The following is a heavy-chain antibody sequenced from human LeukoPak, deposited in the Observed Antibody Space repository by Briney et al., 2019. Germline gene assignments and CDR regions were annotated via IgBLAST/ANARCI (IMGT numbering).Heavy chain of an antibody. J-gene: IGHJ4*03. CDR3: ASLRVPGYFDY. V-gene: IGHV4-38-2*02. Sequence: SETLSLTCTVSGYPLTLGYFWAWLRQPPGKGLEWIGSIFHTGSTYYNPSLTSRVTTSVDTSKNQFSLKLSSVTAADTAVFYCASLRVPGYFDYWGQGTLVTVSS. CDR2: IFHTGST. D-gene: IGHD3-16*01. CDR1: GYPLTLGYF.